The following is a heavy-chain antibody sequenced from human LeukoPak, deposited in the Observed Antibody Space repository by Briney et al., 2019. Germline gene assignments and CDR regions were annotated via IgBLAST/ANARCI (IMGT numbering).Heavy chain of an antibody. CDR3: ARLMGYCSSTSCPNWFDP. J-gene: IGHJ5*02. CDR2: IYYSGST. D-gene: IGHD2-2*01. V-gene: IGHV4-39*01. Sequence: ASETLSLTCTVSGGSISSRSYYWGGIRQPPGKGLEWIGSIYYSGSTYYNPSLKSRVTISVDTSKNQFSLKLSSVTAADTAVYYCARLMGYCSSTSCPNWFDPWGQGTLVTVSS. CDR1: GGSISSRSYY.